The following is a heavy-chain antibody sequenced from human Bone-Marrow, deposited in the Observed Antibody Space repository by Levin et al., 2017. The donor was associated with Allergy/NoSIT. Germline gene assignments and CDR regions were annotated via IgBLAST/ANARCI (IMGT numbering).Heavy chain of an antibody. D-gene: IGHD3-16*01. CDR2: ISDTGSTT. Sequence: GESLKISCEASGFTFSNFYMAWIRQAPGKGLEWVSFISDTGSTTYYADSVKGRFIISRDNAKDSVYLQMISLRVEDTAVYYCAKDWFGARGMDYWGQGILVTVSS. CDR3: AKDWFGARGMDY. CDR1: GFTFSNFY. V-gene: IGHV3-11*01. J-gene: IGHJ4*02.